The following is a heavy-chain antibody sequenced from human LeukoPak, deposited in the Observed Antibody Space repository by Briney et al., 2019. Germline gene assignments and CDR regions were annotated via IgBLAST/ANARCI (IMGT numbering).Heavy chain of an antibody. CDR2: IYTSGST. Sequence: SETLSLTCTVSGGSISSYYWSWIRQPAGKGLEWIGRIYTSGSTNYNPSLKSRVTMSVDTSKNQFSLKLSSVTAADTAVYYCAREHKGAARFSALRYYYMDVWGKGTTVTVSS. D-gene: IGHD6-6*01. V-gene: IGHV4-4*07. CDR1: GGSISSYY. J-gene: IGHJ6*03. CDR3: AREHKGAARFSALRYYYMDV.